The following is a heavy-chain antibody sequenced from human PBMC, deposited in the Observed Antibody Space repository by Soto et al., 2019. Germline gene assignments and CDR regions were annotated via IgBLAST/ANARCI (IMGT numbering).Heavy chain of an antibody. CDR3: ATRGITLYHFDS. CDR1: GDSISRYVLY. V-gene: IGHV4-31*03. CDR2: ISYSGNP. J-gene: IGHJ4*02. D-gene: IGHD3-10*01. Sequence: QVQLQESGPGLVKPSQTLSLTCSVSGDSISRYVLYWSWLRQRPGKGLEWIGYISYSGNPYFNPSLRSRATLSIDTSKNQFSLMLSSVTAADTAVYYCATRGITLYHFDSWGQGTLVT.